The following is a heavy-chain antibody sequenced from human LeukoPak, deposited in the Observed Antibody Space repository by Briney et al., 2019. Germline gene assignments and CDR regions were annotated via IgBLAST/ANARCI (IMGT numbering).Heavy chain of an antibody. CDR3: ARDPERLAQGYFDV. CDR2: MSYHGGHT. V-gene: IGHV3-30*04. J-gene: IGHJ2*01. Sequence: GSLRLSCAASGFIFSSFAMHWVRQAPGKGLEWVAGMSYHGGHTYFADSVKGRFSISRDDSKNTLYLRMNSLRVEDTAVYFCARDPERLAQGYFDVWGRGTLVTVSS. CDR1: GFIFSSFA.